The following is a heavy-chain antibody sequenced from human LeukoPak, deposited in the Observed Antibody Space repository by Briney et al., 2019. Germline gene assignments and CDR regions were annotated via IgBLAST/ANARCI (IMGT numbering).Heavy chain of an antibody. CDR2: ITWNSDTI. CDR3: AKDTRDILTGYYNTAFDY. CDR1: GSTFDDYA. D-gene: IGHD3-9*01. V-gene: IGHV3-9*01. J-gene: IGHJ4*02. Sequence: GGSLRLSCAASGSTFDDYAMHWVRQAPGKGLDWVSGITWNSDTIGYADSVKGRFTISRDNAKNSLYLQMNSLRAEDTALYYCAKDTRDILTGYYNTAFDYWGQGTLVTVSS.